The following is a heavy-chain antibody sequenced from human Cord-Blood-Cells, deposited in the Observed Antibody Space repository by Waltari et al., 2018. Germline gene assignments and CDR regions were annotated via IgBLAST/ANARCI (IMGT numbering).Heavy chain of an antibody. CDR3: ARKSRCTNGVCYTPFDY. D-gene: IGHD2-8*01. J-gene: IGHJ4*02. CDR2: IYHSGGT. CDR1: GYSISSGYY. V-gene: IGHV4-38-2*02. Sequence: QVQLQESGPGLVKPSETLSLTCTVSGYSISSGYYWGWIRQPPGKGLEWIGSIYHSGGTYYNPSLKSRVTISVDTSKNQFSLKLSSVTAADTAVYYCARKSRCTNGVCYTPFDYWGQGTLVTVSS.